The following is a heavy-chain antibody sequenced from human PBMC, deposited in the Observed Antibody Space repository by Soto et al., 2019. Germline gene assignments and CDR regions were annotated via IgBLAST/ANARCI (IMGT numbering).Heavy chain of an antibody. Sequence: EVQLVESGGGLVKPGGSLRLSCAASGFTFSSYSMNWVRQAPGKGLEWVSSISSSSSYIYYADSVKGRFTISRDNAKNQLYLQMNSLRAEDTAVYYCAREGITIFGVVGFSYYYGMDVWGQGTTVTVSS. CDR1: GFTFSSYS. J-gene: IGHJ6*02. V-gene: IGHV3-21*01. CDR3: AREGITIFGVVGFSYYYGMDV. D-gene: IGHD3-3*01. CDR2: ISSSSSYI.